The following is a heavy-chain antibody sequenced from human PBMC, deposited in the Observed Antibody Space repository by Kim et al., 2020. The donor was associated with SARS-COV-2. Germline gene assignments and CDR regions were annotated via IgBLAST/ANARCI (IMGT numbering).Heavy chain of an antibody. Sequence: DSVKGRLTISRDNFKNTVYLQMNSLRPEDTAVYYCARAQPLGGLGDMGGFDIWGQGTRVTVSS. D-gene: IGHD3-16*01. CDR3: ARAQPLGGLGDMGGFDI. V-gene: IGHV3-30*01. J-gene: IGHJ3*02.